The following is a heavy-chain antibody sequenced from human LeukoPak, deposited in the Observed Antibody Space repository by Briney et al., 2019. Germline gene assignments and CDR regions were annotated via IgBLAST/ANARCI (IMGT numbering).Heavy chain of an antibody. Sequence: GGSLRLSCTGSGFSFVDYPMSWVRQAPGKGLEWLGFITSKGYGETVEYAASVRGRFTISRDDSNSIAYLQLNNLQTDDTAVYYCLRALAATVGQPHFEYSGQGILATVSS. CDR2: ITSKGYGETV. J-gene: IGHJ4*02. CDR1: GFSFVDYP. CDR3: LRALAATVGQPHFEY. D-gene: IGHD2-2*01. V-gene: IGHV3-49*04.